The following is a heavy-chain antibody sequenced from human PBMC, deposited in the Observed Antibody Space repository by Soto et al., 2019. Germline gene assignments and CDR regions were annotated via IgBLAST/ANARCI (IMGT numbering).Heavy chain of an antibody. CDR1: GGSFSGYY. J-gene: IGHJ6*02. V-gene: IGHV4-34*01. Sequence: SETLSLTCAVYGGSFSGYYWSWIRQPPGKGLEWIGEINHSGSTNYNPSLKSRVTISVDTSKNQFSLKLSSVTAADTAVYYCARMAPIAVAGRYYYYYGMDVWGQGTTVTVSS. CDR3: ARMAPIAVAGRYYYYYGMDV. CDR2: INHSGST. D-gene: IGHD6-19*01.